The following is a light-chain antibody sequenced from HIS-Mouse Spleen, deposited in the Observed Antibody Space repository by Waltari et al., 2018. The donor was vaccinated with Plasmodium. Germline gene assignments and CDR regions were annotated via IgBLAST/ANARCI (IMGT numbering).Light chain of an antibody. Sequence: EIVLTQSPGTLSLSQGERATLHCRASQSVSSSYLAWYQQKPGQAPRLLIYGASSRATGIPDRFSGSGSGTDFTLTISRLEPEDFAVYYCQQYGSSPQTFGQGTKVEIK. J-gene: IGKJ1*01. V-gene: IGKV3-20*01. CDR2: GAS. CDR1: QSVSSSY. CDR3: QQYGSSPQT.